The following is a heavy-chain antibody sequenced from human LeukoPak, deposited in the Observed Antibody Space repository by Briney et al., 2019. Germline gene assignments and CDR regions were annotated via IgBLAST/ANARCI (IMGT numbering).Heavy chain of an antibody. D-gene: IGHD2-15*01. Sequence: GGSLRLSCAASGFTFSSYEMNWVRQAPGKGLEWVPYISSSGSTIYYADSVKGRFTISRDNSKNTVYLQMNSLRAEDTAVYYCARGRGLISEDWGQGTLVTVSS. CDR1: GFTFSSYE. CDR3: ARGRGLISED. J-gene: IGHJ4*02. CDR2: ISSSGSTI. V-gene: IGHV3-48*03.